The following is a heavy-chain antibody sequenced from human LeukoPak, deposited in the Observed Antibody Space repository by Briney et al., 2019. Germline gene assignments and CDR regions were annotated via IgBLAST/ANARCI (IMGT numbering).Heavy chain of an antibody. J-gene: IGHJ4*02. Sequence: GGSLRLSCAASGFTVSTYSMDWVRQAPGKGLEWVSYISGSGSSIYYADSVKGRFTISRDNAKNSLYLQMNSLRAEDTAVYYCAREFVDSSFDFWGQGTLVTVSS. CDR1: GFTVSTYS. V-gene: IGHV3-48*01. D-gene: IGHD3-22*01. CDR2: ISGSGSSI. CDR3: AREFVDSSFDF.